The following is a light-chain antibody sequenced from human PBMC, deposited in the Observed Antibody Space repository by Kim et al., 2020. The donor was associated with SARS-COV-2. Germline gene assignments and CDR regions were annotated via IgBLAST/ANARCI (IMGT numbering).Light chain of an antibody. J-gene: IGKJ2*02. CDR2: GAS. V-gene: IGKV3-15*01. CDR1: QTIYGN. CDR3: QQCFNWPRT. Sequence: SVSPGETATLSCRASQTIYGNLAWYQQKPRQAPRLLIYGASNRATDIPARFSGSGSGTDFTLTINSLQSEDFAVYYCQQCFNWPRTFGQGTKLEI.